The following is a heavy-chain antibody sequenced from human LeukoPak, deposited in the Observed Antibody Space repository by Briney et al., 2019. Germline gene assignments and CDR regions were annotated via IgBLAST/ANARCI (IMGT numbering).Heavy chain of an antibody. V-gene: IGHV3-53*01. J-gene: IGHJ4*02. D-gene: IGHD5-18*01. CDR1: GFTVSSNY. CDR2: IYSGGST. Sequence: GGSLRLSCAASGFTVSSNYMSWVRQAPGKELEWVSVIYSGGSTYYADSVKGRFTISRDNSKNTLYLQMNSLRAEDTAVYYCAGYSYGHEAFDYWGQGTLVTVSS. CDR3: AGYSYGHEAFDY.